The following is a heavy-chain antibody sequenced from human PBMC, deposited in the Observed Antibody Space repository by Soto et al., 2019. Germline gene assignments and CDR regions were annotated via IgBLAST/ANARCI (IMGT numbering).Heavy chain of an antibody. CDR2: IIPIFGTA. Sequence: GASVKVSCKASGCTFSCYPICWVRQAPGQGLEWMGGIIPIFGTANYAQKFQGRVTITADESTSTAYMERSRLRSEDTDVYYCARGAYDSYLTTAWDAFDIWGQGTMVTVSS. J-gene: IGHJ3*02. D-gene: IGHD3-22*01. CDR1: GCTFSCYP. CDR3: ARGAYDSYLTTAWDAFDI. V-gene: IGHV1-69*13.